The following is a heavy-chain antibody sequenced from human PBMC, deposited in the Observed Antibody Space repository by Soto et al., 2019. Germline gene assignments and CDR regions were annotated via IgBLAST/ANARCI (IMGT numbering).Heavy chain of an antibody. J-gene: IGHJ5*02. CDR2: IYYSGST. CDR3: ARGHLRIRLRWFDP. V-gene: IGHV4-31*03. CDR1: GGSISSGGYY. D-gene: IGHD2-15*01. Sequence: PSETLSLTCTVSGGSISSGGYYWSWIRQHPGKGLEWIGYIYYSGSTYYNPSLKSRVTISVDTSKNQFSLKLSSVTAADTAVYYCARGHLRIRLRWFDPWGQGTLVTVSS.